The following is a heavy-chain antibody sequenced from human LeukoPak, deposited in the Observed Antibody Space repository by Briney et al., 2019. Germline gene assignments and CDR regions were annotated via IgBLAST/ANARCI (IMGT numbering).Heavy chain of an antibody. CDR3: AKDTASDY. J-gene: IGHJ4*02. V-gene: IGHV3-23*01. CDR2: ISGSGDNT. Sequence: GGSLRLSCAASGFTFSTYAMSWVRQAPGKGLEWVSGISGSGDNTFYADSVKGRFTISRDNSKNTLYLQMNSLRAEDTAVYYCAKDTASDYWGQGTLVTVSS. CDR1: GFTFSTYA.